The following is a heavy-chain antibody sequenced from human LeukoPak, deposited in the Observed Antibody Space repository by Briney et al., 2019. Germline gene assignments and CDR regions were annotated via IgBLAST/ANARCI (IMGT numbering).Heavy chain of an antibody. CDR1: GFTFSNYG. V-gene: IGHV3-74*01. J-gene: IGHJ5*02. Sequence: GGSLRLSCAASGFTFSNYGMNWVRQAPGKGLVWVSRINSDGSSTNYADSVKGRFTISRDNAKNTLYLQMNSLRVEDTAVYYCASSSGGFNRFDPWGQGTLVTVSS. CDR2: INSDGSST. D-gene: IGHD3-22*01. CDR3: ASSSGGFNRFDP.